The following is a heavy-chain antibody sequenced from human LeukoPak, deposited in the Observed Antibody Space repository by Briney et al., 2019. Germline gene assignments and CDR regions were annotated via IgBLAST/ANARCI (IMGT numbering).Heavy chain of an antibody. Sequence: GGSLRLSCAASGFTFSSYEMNWVRQAPGKGLEWVSYISSSGSTIYYADSVKGRFTISRDNAMNSLYLQMNSLRAEDTAVYYCARDGERDYGDSNGAFDIWGQGTMVTVSS. D-gene: IGHD4-17*01. J-gene: IGHJ3*02. CDR1: GFTFSSYE. V-gene: IGHV3-48*03. CDR2: ISSSGSTI. CDR3: ARDGERDYGDSNGAFDI.